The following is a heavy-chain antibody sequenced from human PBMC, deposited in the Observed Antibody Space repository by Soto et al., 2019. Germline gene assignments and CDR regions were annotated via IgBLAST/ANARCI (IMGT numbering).Heavy chain of an antibody. CDR2: IKQDGSEK. Sequence: GGSLRLSCAASGFTXSSYWMTWVRQAPGKGLERVANIKQDGSEKYYVDSVKGRFTISRDNAKNSLYLQMNSLRAEDTAVYYCVLSGYDSSGYFFDYWGPGTLVTVSS. V-gene: IGHV3-7*05. CDR1: GFTXSSYW. J-gene: IGHJ4*02. D-gene: IGHD3-22*01. CDR3: VLSGYDSSGYFFDY.